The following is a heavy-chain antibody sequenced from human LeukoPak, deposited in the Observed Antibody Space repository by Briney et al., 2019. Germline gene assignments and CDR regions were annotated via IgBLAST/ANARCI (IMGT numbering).Heavy chain of an antibody. V-gene: IGHV4-59*08. D-gene: IGHD2-8*01. J-gene: IGHJ6*03. Sequence: SETLSLTCTVHGDSISSYYWSWIRQPPAKVLEWNGYVHYSGRSAYIASLESRVTMSVDMSKNQFSLSLTSVTDADAALYYCARWYCSNNICFHMDVWGKETTVTVFS. CDR1: GDSISSYY. CDR2: VHYSGRS. CDR3: ARWYCSNNICFHMDV.